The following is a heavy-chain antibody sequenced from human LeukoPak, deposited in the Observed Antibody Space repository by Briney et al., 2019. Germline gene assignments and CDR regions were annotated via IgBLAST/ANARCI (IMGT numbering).Heavy chain of an antibody. CDR1: GFSFSTYW. CDR2: IKQDGSEK. Sequence: PGGSLRLSCAASGFSFSTYWMTWVRQAPGKGLEWMANIKQDGSEKYYVDSVKGRFTISRDNAKNSLYLQMNSLRAEDTAVYHCAREGGPPPWYFDLWGRDTLVTVSS. J-gene: IGHJ2*01. V-gene: IGHV3-7*04. CDR3: AREGGPPPWYFDL. D-gene: IGHD3-16*01.